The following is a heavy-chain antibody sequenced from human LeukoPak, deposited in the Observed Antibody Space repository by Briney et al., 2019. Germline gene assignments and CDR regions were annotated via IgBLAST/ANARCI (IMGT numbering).Heavy chain of an antibody. CDR3: ARALRPANSWPYFDC. CDR2: IKEDGSEK. D-gene: IGHD6-13*01. J-gene: IGHJ4*02. CDR1: GFTFRSYW. Sequence: GVSLRLSYAGSGFTFRSYWMSWVRQAPGKGLEWVANIKEDGSEKYYEDSVKGRFTISRDNAKSSLSLQMNSLRAEDTAVYYCARALRPANSWPYFDCWGQGTLVTVSS. V-gene: IGHV3-7*03.